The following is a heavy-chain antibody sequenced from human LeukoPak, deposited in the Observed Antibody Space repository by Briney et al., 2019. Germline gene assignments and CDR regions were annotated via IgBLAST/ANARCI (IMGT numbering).Heavy chain of an antibody. D-gene: IGHD1-26*01. Sequence: ASVKVSCKASGDTIISHGITWVRQAPGQGLEWMGWISAYSGTTNYAQKIQGRVTMTTDTSTNAAYLDLRSLRYDDTALYFCATVVGATTAFEIWGQGTVVTVSS. J-gene: IGHJ3*02. CDR3: ATVVGATTAFEI. CDR2: ISAYSGTT. CDR1: GDTIISHG. V-gene: IGHV1-18*01.